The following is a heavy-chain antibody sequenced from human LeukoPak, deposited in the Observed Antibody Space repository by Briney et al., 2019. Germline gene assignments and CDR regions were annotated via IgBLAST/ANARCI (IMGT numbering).Heavy chain of an antibody. CDR1: GGSISSYY. J-gene: IGHJ4*02. Sequence: SETLSLTCTVSGGSISSYYWSWIRQPPGKGLEWIGYIYYSGSTNYNPPLKSRVTISVDTSKNQFSLKLSSVTAADTAVYYCARQGIAAAGIDYWGQGTLVTVSS. D-gene: IGHD6-13*01. V-gene: IGHV4-59*08. CDR2: IYYSGST. CDR3: ARQGIAAAGIDY.